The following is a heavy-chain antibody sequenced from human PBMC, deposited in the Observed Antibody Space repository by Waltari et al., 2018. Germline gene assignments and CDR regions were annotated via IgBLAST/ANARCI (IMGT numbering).Heavy chain of an antibody. V-gene: IGHV7-4-1*02. Sequence: QVQLVQSRSELKKPGASVKVSCQASGYTFTDHAMNWVRQAPGQGLEWMGWINTKTGHPTYAQGFRGRFVFSLDASVTSTILQISYLKPEDTAIYYCVSGHAAASWGQGTLVTVSS. CDR1: GYTFTDHA. D-gene: IGHD2-2*01. J-gene: IGHJ4*02. CDR3: VSGHAAAS. CDR2: INTKTGHP.